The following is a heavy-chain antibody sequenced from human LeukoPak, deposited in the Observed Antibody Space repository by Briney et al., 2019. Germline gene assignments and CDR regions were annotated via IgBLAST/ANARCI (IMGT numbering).Heavy chain of an antibody. V-gene: IGHV3-9*01. CDR2: ISWNSRSI. CDR3: AKDSSSGYYRHLDY. CDR1: VFTLHGSR. Sequence: GGSLTLSCGVSVFTLHGSRIHLVRQAPGKGLEWVSGISWNSRSIGYADSVKGRFTFSRDNAKNSLYLQMNSLRVEDTAFYYFAKDSSSGYYRHLDYWGQGIQVTVSS. J-gene: IGHJ4*02. D-gene: IGHD3-22*01.